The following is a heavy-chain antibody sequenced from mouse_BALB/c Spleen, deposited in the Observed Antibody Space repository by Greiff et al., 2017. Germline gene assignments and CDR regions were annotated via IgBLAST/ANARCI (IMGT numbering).Heavy chain of an antibody. Sequence: EVHLVESGGGLVKPGGSLKLSCAASGFTFSIYAMSWVRQSPEKRLEWVAEISSGGSYTYYPDTVTGRFTISRDNAKNTLYLEMSSLRSEDTAMYYCAREWDRYYFDYWGQGTTLTVSS. CDR1: GFTFSIYA. V-gene: IGHV5-9-4*01. CDR3: AREWDRYYFDY. D-gene: IGHD3-3*01. J-gene: IGHJ2*01. CDR2: ISSGGSYT.